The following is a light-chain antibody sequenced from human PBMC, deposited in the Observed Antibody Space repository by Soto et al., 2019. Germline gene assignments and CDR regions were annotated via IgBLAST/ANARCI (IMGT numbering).Light chain of an antibody. CDR1: QGISNS. V-gene: IGKV1-27*01. J-gene: IGKJ3*01. Sequence: DIQMTQSPSSLSASVGDRVTITCRASQGISNSLAWYQQKPGEVPKLLIYAASTLQSGVPSRFSGGGSGTDFTLTISSLQPEDVATYYCQKYNSVPFTFGPGTKVDIK. CDR2: AAS. CDR3: QKYNSVPFT.